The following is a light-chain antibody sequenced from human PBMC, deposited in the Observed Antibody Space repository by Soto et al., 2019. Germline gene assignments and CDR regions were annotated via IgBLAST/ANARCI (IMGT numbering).Light chain of an antibody. CDR3: QQSYSTLSIS. J-gene: IGKJ5*01. Sequence: DLQMTQSPSSLSASVGDRVTITCRAGESVSRHLNWYQQKPGKAPNLLIYAASTLQNGVPSRFSGSGSGTDFTLTMSSLQPEDFATYYCQQSYSTLSISFGQGTRLEIK. CDR1: ESVSRH. CDR2: AAS. V-gene: IGKV1-39*01.